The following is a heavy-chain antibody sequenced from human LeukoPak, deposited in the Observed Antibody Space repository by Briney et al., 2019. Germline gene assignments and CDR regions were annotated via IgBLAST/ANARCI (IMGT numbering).Heavy chain of an antibody. D-gene: IGHD1-26*01. V-gene: IGHV4-38-2*02. CDR1: GYSISSGYY. CDR2: IYHSGST. J-gene: IGHJ4*02. Sequence: PSETLSLTCTVSGYSISSGYYWGWIRQPPGKGLEWIGSIYHSGSTYYNPSLKSRVTISVDTSKNQFSLKLSSVTAADTAVYYCARATPRIVGAFDYWGQGTLVTVSS. CDR3: ARATPRIVGAFDY.